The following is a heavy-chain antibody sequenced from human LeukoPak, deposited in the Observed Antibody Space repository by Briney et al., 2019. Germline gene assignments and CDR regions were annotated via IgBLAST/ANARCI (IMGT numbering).Heavy chain of an antibody. D-gene: IGHD3-10*01. Sequence: GGSLRLSCAASGFTFSSYSMNWVRQAPGKGLEWVSYISSSSSTIYYAGSVKGRFTISRDNAKNSLYLQMNSLRAEDTAVYYCARVRFGSGSYFQDYWGQGTLVTVSS. V-gene: IGHV3-48*01. J-gene: IGHJ4*02. CDR1: GFTFSSYS. CDR2: ISSSSSTI. CDR3: ARVRFGSGSYFQDY.